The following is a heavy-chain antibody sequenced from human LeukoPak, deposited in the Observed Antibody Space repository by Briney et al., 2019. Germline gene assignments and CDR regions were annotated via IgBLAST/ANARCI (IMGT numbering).Heavy chain of an antibody. CDR1: GYSFTTYR. Sequence: GEPLKISCKGSGYSFTTYRIGWVRQMPGKGLEGMGIISPGDSDTRYSPSFQGQVTISADKSISTAYLQWSSMQASDTAMYYCARHPSYTSGWPLDYWGQGTLVTVSS. V-gene: IGHV5-51*01. J-gene: IGHJ4*02. CDR3: ARHPSYTSGWPLDY. CDR2: ISPGDSDT. D-gene: IGHD6-19*01.